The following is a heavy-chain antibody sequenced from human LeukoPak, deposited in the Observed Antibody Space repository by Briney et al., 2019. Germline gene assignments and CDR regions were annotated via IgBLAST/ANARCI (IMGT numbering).Heavy chain of an antibody. CDR3: ARERQYGSGSLPLCAFDI. D-gene: IGHD3-10*01. Sequence: SETLSLTCTVSGGSISSSSYYWGWIRQPPGKGLEWIGSIYYSGSTYYNPSLKSRVTISVDTSKNQFSLKLSSVTAADTAVYYCARERQYGSGSLPLCAFDIWGQGTMVTVSS. CDR1: GGSISSSSYY. V-gene: IGHV4-39*07. J-gene: IGHJ3*02. CDR2: IYYSGST.